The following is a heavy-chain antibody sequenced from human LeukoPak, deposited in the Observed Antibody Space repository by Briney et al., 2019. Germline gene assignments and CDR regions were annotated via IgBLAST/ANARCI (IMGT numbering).Heavy chain of an antibody. V-gene: IGHV3-15*01. D-gene: IGHD2-15*01. CDR1: GFTFSNAW. J-gene: IGHJ4*02. CDR2: IKSKTAGGTT. CDR3: TTDGVVAATTGYFDY. Sequence: GGSLSLSGAASGFTFSNAWMGWVRQAPGKGLEWVVRIKSKTAGGTTDYAAPKEGRFVNLTDDSKNTLYLQMNSLKTEDTAVYYCTTDGVVAATTGYFDYWGQGTLVTVSS.